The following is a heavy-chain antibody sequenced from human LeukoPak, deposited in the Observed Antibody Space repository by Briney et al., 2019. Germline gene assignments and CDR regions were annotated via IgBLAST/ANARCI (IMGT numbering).Heavy chain of an antibody. V-gene: IGHV1-2*02. D-gene: IGHD4-11*01. CDR3: ARTRTVTTTLIGY. Sequence: ASVKVSCKASGYTFTGYYMHWVRQAPGQGLEWMGWINPNSGGTNYAQKFQGRVTMTRDTSISTAYMELSRLRSDDTAVYYCARTRTVTTTLIGYWGQGTLVIVSS. CDR1: GYTFTGYY. CDR2: INPNSGGT. J-gene: IGHJ4*02.